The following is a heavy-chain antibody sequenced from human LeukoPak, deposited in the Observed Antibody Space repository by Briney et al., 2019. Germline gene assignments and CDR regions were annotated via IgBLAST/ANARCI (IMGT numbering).Heavy chain of an antibody. V-gene: IGHV3-23*01. CDR1: GFTFSSYA. Sequence: GGSLRLSCAASGFTFSSYAMSWVRQAPGKGLEWVSAISGSGDSTNYADSVKGRFTISRDNSKNTLYLQMNSLRAEDTAVYYCAIETAGYFDYWGQGTLVTVSS. J-gene: IGHJ4*02. CDR2: ISGSGDST. CDR3: AIETAGYFDY.